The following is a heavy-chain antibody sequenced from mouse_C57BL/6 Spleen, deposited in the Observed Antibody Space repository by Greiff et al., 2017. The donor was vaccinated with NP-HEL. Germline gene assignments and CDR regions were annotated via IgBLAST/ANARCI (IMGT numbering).Heavy chain of an antibody. CDR1: GFSLTSYG. J-gene: IGHJ4*01. CDR2: IWGEGGT. D-gene: IGHD2-4*01. Sequence: QVQLKESGPGLVAPSQSLSITCTVSGFSLTSYGVSWVRQPPGKGLEWLGVIWGEGGTTYHSALIYRLSTSKDNSKIQVYLKLNSLQTEDTTTYYCATLYYYYDNCAMEYWGQGTSVTVSS. CDR3: ATLYYYYDNCAMEY. V-gene: IGHV2-3*01.